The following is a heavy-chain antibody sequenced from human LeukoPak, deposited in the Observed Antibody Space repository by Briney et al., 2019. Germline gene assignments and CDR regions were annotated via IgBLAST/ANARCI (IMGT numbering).Heavy chain of an antibody. CDR1: GVTISSHG. CDR2: ISYDGSDE. Sequence: GGSLRLSCVASGVTISSHGMHWVRQAPGKGLEWVAVISYDGSDEYYADSVKGRFTISRDNSKNTVYLQMSSLRAEDTAVYYCARDRRIAAAGSFDHWGQGTLVTVSS. J-gene: IGHJ5*02. CDR3: ARDRRIAAAGSFDH. D-gene: IGHD6-13*01. V-gene: IGHV3-30*03.